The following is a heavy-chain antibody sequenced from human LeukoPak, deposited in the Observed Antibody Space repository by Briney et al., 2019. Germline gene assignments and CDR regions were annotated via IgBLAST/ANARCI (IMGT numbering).Heavy chain of an antibody. J-gene: IGHJ4*02. Sequence: GGSLRLSCAASGFTFSSYEMNWVRQAPGKGLAWVSYISSSGSTIYYADSVKGRFTISRDNAKNSLYLQMNSLRAEDTAVYYCRFTYSGSWLYFDYWGQGTLVTVSS. CDR3: RFTYSGSWLYFDY. V-gene: IGHV3-48*03. CDR1: GFTFSSYE. CDR2: ISSSGSTI. D-gene: IGHD6-13*01.